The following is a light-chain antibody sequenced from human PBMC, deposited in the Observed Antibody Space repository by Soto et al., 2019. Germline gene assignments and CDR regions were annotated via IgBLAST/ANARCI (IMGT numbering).Light chain of an antibody. J-gene: IGKJ1*01. Sequence: DLHVTQSPSCLPASLGDRVTITCRASENIKNYLIWYQQKPGKAPKLLIYGASTLKTGVPSRFSGSGSGTDFTFTIRGLQPDDFATYYCAQIYTAQWTFGQGTRVDLK. CDR2: GAS. V-gene: IGKV1-39*01. CDR1: ENIKNY. CDR3: AQIYTAQWT.